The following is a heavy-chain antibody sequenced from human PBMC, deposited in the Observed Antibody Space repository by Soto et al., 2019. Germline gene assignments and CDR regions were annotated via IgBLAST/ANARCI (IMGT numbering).Heavy chain of an antibody. CDR2: INHSGST. Sequence: SETLSLTCAVYGGSFSGYYWSWIRQPPGKGLEWIGEINHSGSTNYNPSLKSRVTISVDTSKNQFSLKLSSVTAADTAVYYCARGLAHELGTGGDFDYWGQGTLVTVSS. CDR3: ARGLAHELGTGGDFDY. CDR1: GGSFSGYY. J-gene: IGHJ4*02. D-gene: IGHD7-27*01. V-gene: IGHV4-34*01.